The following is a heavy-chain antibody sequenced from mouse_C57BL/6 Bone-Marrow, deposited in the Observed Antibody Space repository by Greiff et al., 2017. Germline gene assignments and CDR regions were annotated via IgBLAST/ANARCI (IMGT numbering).Heavy chain of an antibody. J-gene: IGHJ2*01. Sequence: QVQLQQSGAELMKPGASVKLSCKATGYTFTGYWLEWVQQRPGHGLEWIGEILPGSGRTNYNEKFKGKATFTADTSSNTAYMQLSSLTTENSAIYYCARGYYGNSYYFDYWGQGTTRTVSS. D-gene: IGHD2-1*01. CDR3: ARGYYGNSYYFDY. V-gene: IGHV1-9*01. CDR2: ILPGSGRT. CDR1: GYTFTGYW.